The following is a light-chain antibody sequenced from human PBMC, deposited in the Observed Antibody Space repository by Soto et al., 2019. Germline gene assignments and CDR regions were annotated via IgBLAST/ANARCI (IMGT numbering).Light chain of an antibody. J-gene: IGKJ1*01. Sequence: DIQMTQSPSTLSASVGARVPITCRASQSISSWLAWYQQKPGKAPKLLIYGASTLQSGVPSRFSGSGSGTDFTLTISSLQPEDFATYYCQQSYSTPWTFGQGTKVDIK. V-gene: IGKV1-39*01. CDR2: GAS. CDR3: QQSYSTPWT. CDR1: QSISSW.